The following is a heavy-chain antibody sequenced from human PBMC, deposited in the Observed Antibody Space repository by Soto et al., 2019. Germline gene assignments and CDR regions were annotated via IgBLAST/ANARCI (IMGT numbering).Heavy chain of an antibody. CDR1: GFTFSYYY. CDR2: ISSSGSTI. V-gene: IGHV3-11*01. J-gene: IGHJ6*02. D-gene: IGHD6-13*01. CDR3: ARDRVEQQLVRGGFYYYYGMDV. Sequence: GGSLRLSCAASGFTFSYYYMSWIRQSPGKGLEWVSYISSSGSTIYYADSVKGRFTISRDNAKNSLYLQMNSLRAEDTAVYYCARDRVEQQLVRGGFYYYYGMDVWGQGTTVTVSS.